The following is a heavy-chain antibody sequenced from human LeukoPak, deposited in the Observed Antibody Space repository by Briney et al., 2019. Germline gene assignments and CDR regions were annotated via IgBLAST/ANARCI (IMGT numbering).Heavy chain of an antibody. D-gene: IGHD5-12*01. J-gene: IGHJ4*02. CDR3: ARDLSGYDRAFGY. Sequence: PSETLSLTCTVSGGSISSSSYYWGWIRQPPGKGLEWIGSIYYSGSTYYNPSLKSRVTISVDTSKNQFSLKLSSVTAADTAVYYCARDLSGYDRAFGYWGQGTLVTVSS. V-gene: IGHV4-39*07. CDR2: IYYSGST. CDR1: GGSISSSSYY.